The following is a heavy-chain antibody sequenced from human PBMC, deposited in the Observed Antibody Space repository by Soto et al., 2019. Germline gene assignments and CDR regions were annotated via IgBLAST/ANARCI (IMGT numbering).Heavy chain of an antibody. CDR3: ARGRGYSYGYGMDV. Sequence: PSETLSLTCAVYGGSFSGYYWSWIRRPPGKGLEWIGEINHSGSTNYNPSLKSRVTISVDTSKNQFSLKLSSVTAADTAVYYCARGRGYSYGYGMDVWGQGTTVTVSS. CDR1: GGSFSGYY. V-gene: IGHV4-34*01. CDR2: INHSGST. J-gene: IGHJ6*02. D-gene: IGHD5-18*01.